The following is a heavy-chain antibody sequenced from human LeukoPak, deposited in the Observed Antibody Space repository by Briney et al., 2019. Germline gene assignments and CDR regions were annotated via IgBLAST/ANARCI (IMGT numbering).Heavy chain of an antibody. J-gene: IGHJ6*03. Sequence: SVKVSCKASGGTFSSYAISWVRQAPGQGLEWMGGIIPIFGTANYAQKFQGRVTITADKSTSTAYMELSSLRSEDTAVYYCARTPGIVADYYFYMDVWGKGTTVTVSS. CDR3: ARTPGIVADYYFYMDV. D-gene: IGHD1-26*01. CDR2: IIPIFGTA. CDR1: GGTFSSYA. V-gene: IGHV1-69*06.